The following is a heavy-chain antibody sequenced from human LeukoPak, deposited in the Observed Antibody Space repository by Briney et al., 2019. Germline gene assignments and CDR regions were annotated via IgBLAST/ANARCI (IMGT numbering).Heavy chain of an antibody. Sequence: SETLSLTCTVSGVSISTFYWSWIRQPPGKGLEWIGYLYYSGNTNFNPSLKSRVTISVDTSKNQFSLKLSSVTAADTAVYYCARLGGEYYYDSSGYSPSFDYWGQGTLVTVSS. J-gene: IGHJ4*02. CDR3: ARLGGEYYYDSSGYSPSFDY. D-gene: IGHD3-22*01. CDR1: GVSISTFY. CDR2: LYYSGNT. V-gene: IGHV4-59*08.